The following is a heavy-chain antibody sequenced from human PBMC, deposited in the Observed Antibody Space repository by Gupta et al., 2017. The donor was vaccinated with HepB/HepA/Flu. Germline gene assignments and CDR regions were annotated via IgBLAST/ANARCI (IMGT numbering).Heavy chain of an antibody. CDR1: GGSFSGYY. CDR3: ARGRLNWFDP. CDR2: INHSGST. Sequence: QVQLQQWGAGLLKPSETLSLTCAVYGGSFSGYYWSWIRQPPGKGLEWIGEINHSGSTNYNPSLKSRVTISVDTSKNQFSLKLSSMTAADTAVYYCARGRLNWFDPWGQGTLVTVSS. J-gene: IGHJ5*02. V-gene: IGHV4-34*01. D-gene: IGHD4-11*01.